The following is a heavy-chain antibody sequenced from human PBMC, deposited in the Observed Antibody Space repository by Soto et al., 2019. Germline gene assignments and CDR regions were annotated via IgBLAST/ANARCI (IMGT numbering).Heavy chain of an antibody. CDR2: IRSKTYNYAT. J-gene: IGHJ4*02. CDR3: AIEGAGFGQ. V-gene: IGHV3-73*01. Sequence: DVQLVESGGGLVQPWGSVRLSCAASGFSFSVSSIHWVRQAPGKGLEWLGRIRSKTYNYATTYSESVKDRFIISRDDSQDTMFLQMSSLRTDDTAMYDGAIEGAGFGQWGQGTRVTVSS. CDR1: GFSFSVSS. D-gene: IGHD1-26*01.